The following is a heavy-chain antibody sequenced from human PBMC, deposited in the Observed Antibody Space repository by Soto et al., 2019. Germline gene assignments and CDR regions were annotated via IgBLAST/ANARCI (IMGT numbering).Heavy chain of an antibody. CDR3: ARDTYYYDSSGYDNFDY. CDR2: ISAYNGNT. Sequence: QVQLVQSGAEVKKPGASVKVSCKASGYTFTSYGISWVRQAPGQGLEWMGWISAYNGNTNYAQKLQGRVTMTTDTSTSTAYMELRSLSSDDTAVYYCARDTYYYDSSGYDNFDYWGQGTLVTVSS. J-gene: IGHJ4*02. D-gene: IGHD3-22*01. V-gene: IGHV1-18*01. CDR1: GYTFTSYG.